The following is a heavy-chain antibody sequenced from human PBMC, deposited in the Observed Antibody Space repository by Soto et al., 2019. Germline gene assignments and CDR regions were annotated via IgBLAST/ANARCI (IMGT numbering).Heavy chain of an antibody. Sequence: GGSLRLSCAASGFTFSSYAMSWVRQAPGKGLEWVSAISGSGGSTYYADSVKGRFTISRDNSKNTLYLQMNSLSAEDTAVYYCAKESSSGWYGPQSYYYYGMDVWGQGTTVTVSS. CDR1: GFTFSSYA. CDR3: AKESSSGWYGPQSYYYYGMDV. D-gene: IGHD6-19*01. J-gene: IGHJ6*02. V-gene: IGHV3-23*01. CDR2: ISGSGGST.